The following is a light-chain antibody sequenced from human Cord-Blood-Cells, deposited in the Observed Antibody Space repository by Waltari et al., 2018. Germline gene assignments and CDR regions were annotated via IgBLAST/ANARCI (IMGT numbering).Light chain of an antibody. CDR1: QGISNY. J-gene: IGKJ1*01. Sequence: DIQMTQSPSSLSASVGDRVTITCRASQGISNYVAWYQQKPGKVPKLLIYAASTLQSGVPSRFSGSRSRTDFTLTISSLQPEDVATYYCQKYNSAPWTFGQGTKVEIK. CDR3: QKYNSAPWT. CDR2: AAS. V-gene: IGKV1-27*01.